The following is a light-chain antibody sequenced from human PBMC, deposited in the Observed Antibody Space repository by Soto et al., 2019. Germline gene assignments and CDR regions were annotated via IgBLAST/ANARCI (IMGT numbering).Light chain of an antibody. J-gene: IGKJ1*01. V-gene: IGKV1-39*01. CDR2: AAS. Sequence: DIQMTQSPSSLSASVGDRVTITCRASQSISNYLNWYQQKPGKAPKLLIYAASSMQSGVPSRYSCSVFETNFTLTISSLQPVDSATYYCQHSFRPHWTLGQGTKVEV. CDR3: QHSFRPHWT. CDR1: QSISNY.